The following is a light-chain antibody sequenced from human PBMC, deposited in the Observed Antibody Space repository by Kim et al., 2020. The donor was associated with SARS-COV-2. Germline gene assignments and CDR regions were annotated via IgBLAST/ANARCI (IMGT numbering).Light chain of an antibody. J-gene: IGKJ5*01. V-gene: IGKV3-20*01. CDR1: QTGDSNK. Sequence: GDRATLSCRASQTGDSNKLGWYQQKRGQPPRLLIYGTSSRATAIPDRFSGSGSGTDFTLTISRLEPEDFAVYYCQQFGGGSPSITFGQGTRLEIK. CDR2: GTS. CDR3: QQFGGGSPSIT.